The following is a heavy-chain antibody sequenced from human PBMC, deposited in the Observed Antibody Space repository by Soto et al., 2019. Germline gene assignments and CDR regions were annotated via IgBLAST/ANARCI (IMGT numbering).Heavy chain of an antibody. CDR3: AHMPNYDPYDWFDP. V-gene: IGHV2-5*02. D-gene: IGHD3-16*01. J-gene: IGHJ5*02. CDR1: GFSLTTRGVG. Sequence: QITLKESGPTLVKPTQTLTLTCTFSGFSLTTRGVGVGWIRQPPGKALECLALIYWDDDTRYSPSLQSRLSITKDTSKDQVVLKMTNVDPVDTATYYCAHMPNYDPYDWFDPWGQGTLVSVSS. CDR2: IYWDDDT.